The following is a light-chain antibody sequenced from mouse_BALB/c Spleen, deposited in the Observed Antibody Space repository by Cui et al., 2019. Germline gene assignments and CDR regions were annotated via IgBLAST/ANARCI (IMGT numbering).Light chain of an antibody. CDR3: QQWSGYPFT. CDR1: SSLSSSY. J-gene: IGKJ4*01. V-gene: IGKV4-58*01. Sequence: ENVLTQSPAIMAASLGQKVTMTCIASSSLSSSYLHWYQQKSGAAPKPLIHRTSNLASGVPARFSGSGSGTSYSLTISSVEAEDDATYYCQQWSGYPFTFGSGTKLEIK. CDR2: RTS.